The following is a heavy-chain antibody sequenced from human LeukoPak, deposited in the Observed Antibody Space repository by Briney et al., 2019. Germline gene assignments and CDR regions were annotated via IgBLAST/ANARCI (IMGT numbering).Heavy chain of an antibody. V-gene: IGHV3-23*01. CDR1: GFTFSSHA. J-gene: IGHJ4*02. CDR2: VGDDVVST. D-gene: IGHD3-9*01. CDR3: ARDSPLLTV. Sequence: PGGSLRLSCAASGFTFSSHAMSWVRQAPGKGLEWVSAVGDDVVSTYYAESVKGRFTISRDNSKNTLYLQMNSLRAEDTATYYCARDSPLLTVWGQGTLVTVSS.